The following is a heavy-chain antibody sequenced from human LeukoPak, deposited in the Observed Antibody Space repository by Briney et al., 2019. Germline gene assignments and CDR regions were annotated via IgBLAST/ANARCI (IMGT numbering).Heavy chain of an antibody. CDR1: GYTFTGYH. J-gene: IGHJ6*02. D-gene: IGHD3-22*01. Sequence: ASVKVSCKASGYTFTGYHMHWVRQAPGQGLEWMGWINPNSGGTNYAQKFQGRVTMTRDTSISTAYMELSRLRSDDTAVYYCARVVYYDYYYGMDVWGQGTTVTVSS. CDR2: INPNSGGT. CDR3: ARVVYYDYYYGMDV. V-gene: IGHV1-2*02.